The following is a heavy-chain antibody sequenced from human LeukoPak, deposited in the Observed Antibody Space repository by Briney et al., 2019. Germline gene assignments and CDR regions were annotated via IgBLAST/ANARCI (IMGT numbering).Heavy chain of an antibody. CDR3: ARGPGAFDI. V-gene: IGHV3-74*01. J-gene: IGHJ3*02. Sequence: GSLRLSCVASGFMFSGYWMNWVRQAPGKGLVWVSRINSDGSSTSYADSVKGRFTISRDNAKNTLFLQMNSLRAEDTAVYYCARGPGAFDIWGQGTMVTVSS. D-gene: IGHD2-2*01. CDR1: GFMFSGYW. CDR2: INSDGSST.